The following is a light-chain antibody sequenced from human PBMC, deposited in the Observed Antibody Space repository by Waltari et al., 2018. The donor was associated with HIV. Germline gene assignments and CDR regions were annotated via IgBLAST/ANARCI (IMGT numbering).Light chain of an antibody. J-gene: IGLJ2*01. CDR1: SRSVGGYNY. V-gene: IGLV2-8*01. CDR3: SSYAGSNNLL. Sequence: QSALTQPPSASGSHGQSVTLSCPGTSRSVGGYNYVSWYQQHPGKAPKLMIYEVSKRPSGVPARFSGSKSGNTASRTVSGLQAEDEADYYCSSYAGSNNLLFGGGTKLTVL. CDR2: EVS.